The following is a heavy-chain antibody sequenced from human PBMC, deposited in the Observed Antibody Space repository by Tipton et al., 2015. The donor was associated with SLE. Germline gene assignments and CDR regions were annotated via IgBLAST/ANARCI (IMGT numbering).Heavy chain of an antibody. V-gene: IGHV1-18*01. CDR2: ISAYNGNT. CDR3: ARVNYDFWSGSTAGYYMDV. J-gene: IGHJ6*03. D-gene: IGHD3-3*01. CDR1: GYTFTSYG. Sequence: QVQLVQSGAEVKKPGASVKVSCKASGYTFTSYGISWVRQAPGQGLEWMGWISAYNGNTNYAQKLQGRVTMTTDTSTSTAYMELRSLRSDATAVYYCARVNYDFWSGSTAGYYMDVWGKGTTVTVSS.